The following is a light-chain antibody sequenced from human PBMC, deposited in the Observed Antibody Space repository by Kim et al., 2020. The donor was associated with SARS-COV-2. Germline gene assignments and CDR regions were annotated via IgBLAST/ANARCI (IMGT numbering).Light chain of an antibody. CDR1: SSIVGRHF. V-gene: IGLV1-44*01. CDR3: ATWDVTLNGWV. J-gene: IGLJ3*02. Sequence: GPRGTVSWSVGSSIVGRHFLNWYQQLPGTAPKVFIYNDNQRPSGFPDRFSGSRSGTSASLAISGLQSEDEADYYCATWDVTLNGWVFGGGTKLTVL. CDR2: NDN.